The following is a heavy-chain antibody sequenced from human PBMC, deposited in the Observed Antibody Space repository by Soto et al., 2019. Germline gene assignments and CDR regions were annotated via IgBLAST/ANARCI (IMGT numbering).Heavy chain of an antibody. CDR2: INHSGST. D-gene: IGHD3-10*01. CDR1: GGSFSGYY. J-gene: IGHJ6*02. CDR3: ARVSGIYYYGMDV. V-gene: IGHV4-34*01. Sequence: QVQLQQWGAGLLKPSETLSLTCAVYGGSFSGYYWSWIRQPPGKGLEWIGEINHSGSTNYNPSLKSRVTISVDTSKNPVSLKLSSVTAADTAVYYCARVSGIYYYGMDVWRQGTTVTVSS.